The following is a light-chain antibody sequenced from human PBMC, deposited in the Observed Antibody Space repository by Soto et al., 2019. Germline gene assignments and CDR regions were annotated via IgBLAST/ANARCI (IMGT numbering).Light chain of an antibody. V-gene: IGKV3-20*01. J-gene: IGKJ1*01. Sequence: EIVLTQSPGILSLSPGARATLSCRASQSVASNSLAWYQQRRGQAPRLLIYGVSTRATGIPDRFSGSGSGTDFTLAISRLEPEDFAVYYCQQYGTAPRTFGQGTKVEIK. CDR1: QSVASNS. CDR3: QQYGTAPRT. CDR2: GVS.